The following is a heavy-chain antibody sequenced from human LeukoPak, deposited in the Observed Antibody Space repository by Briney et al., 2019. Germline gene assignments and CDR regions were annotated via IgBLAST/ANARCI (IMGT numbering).Heavy chain of an antibody. J-gene: IGHJ5*01. CDR1: GFTFSSYG. CDR3: ARYSGSFCFDS. D-gene: IGHD1-26*01. Sequence: GGSLRFSCAASGFTFSSYGMHWVRQAPGKGLEWVAFSSGTTIYYADSVKGRFTISRDNAKNSLFLQMNSLRVEDTAVYYCARYSGSFCFDSWGQGTVVTVSS. CDR2: SSGTTI. V-gene: IGHV3-48*04.